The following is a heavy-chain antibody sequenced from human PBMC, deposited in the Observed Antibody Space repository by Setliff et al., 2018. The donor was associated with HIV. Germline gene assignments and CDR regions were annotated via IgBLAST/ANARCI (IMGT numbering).Heavy chain of an antibody. CDR2: VSYSGST. CDR3: ARRLGATAFYYFDY. CDR1: GGSISSGSYY. D-gene: IGHD3-16*01. V-gene: IGHV4-61*01. J-gene: IGHJ4*02. Sequence: SETLSLTCSVSGGSISSGSYYWSWIRQPPGKGLEWIGTVSYSGSTNYNPSLKSRVTISVDTSENQFSLKLSSVTAADTAVYYCARRLGATAFYYFDYWGQGTLVTVSS.